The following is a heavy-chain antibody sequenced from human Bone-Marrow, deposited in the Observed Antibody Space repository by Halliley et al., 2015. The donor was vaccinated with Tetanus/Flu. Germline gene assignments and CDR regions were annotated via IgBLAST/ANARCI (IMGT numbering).Heavy chain of an antibody. V-gene: IGHV3-9*01. CDR1: GFTFDDYA. CDR2: ISWNSGSI. J-gene: IGHJ4*02. CDR3: AKDTSDCSRTRCYIDY. D-gene: IGHD2-2*02. Sequence: SLRLSCAASGFTFDDYAMHWVRQAPGKGLEWVSGISWNSGSIDYADSVRGRFTISRDNAKKSLNLQMNSLRAEDTALYYCAKDTSDCSRTRCYIDYWGQGTLVIFSS.